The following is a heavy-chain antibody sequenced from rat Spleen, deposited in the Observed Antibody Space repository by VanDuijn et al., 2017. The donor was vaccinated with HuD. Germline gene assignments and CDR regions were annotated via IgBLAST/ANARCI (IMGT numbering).Heavy chain of an antibody. CDR2: MSGGRST. V-gene: IGHV2S12*01. J-gene: IGHJ3*01. CDR1: GFSLTNNG. CDR3: TGDGGGYYYDGYYHVPFAY. Sequence: QVQLKESGPGLVQPSQTLSLTCTVSGFSLTNNGVSWIRQPPGKGLEWIAAMSGGRSTYYNSALKSRLSISRDTSKSQVFLKMNSLQTEDTAIYFCTGDGGGYYYDGYYHVPFAYWGQGTLVTVSS. D-gene: IGHD1-12*03.